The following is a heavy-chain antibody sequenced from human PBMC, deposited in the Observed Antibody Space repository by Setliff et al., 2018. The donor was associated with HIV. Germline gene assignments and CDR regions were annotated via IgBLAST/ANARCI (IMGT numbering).Heavy chain of an antibody. CDR2: IYTTGST. CDR3: ARATPGYNYGSRHAFDI. CDR1: GGSIGSGSHY. V-gene: IGHV4-61*09. D-gene: IGHD5-18*01. J-gene: IGHJ3*02. Sequence: LSLTCTVSGGSIGSGSHYWSWIRQPAGKGLEWIGHIYTTGSTNYNPSLKSRVTISVDTSKNQFSLKLSSVTAADTAVYYCARATPGYNYGSRHAFDIWGQGTKVTVSS.